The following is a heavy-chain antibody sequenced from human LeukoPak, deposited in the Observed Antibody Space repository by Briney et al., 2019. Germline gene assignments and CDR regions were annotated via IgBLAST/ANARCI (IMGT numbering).Heavy chain of an antibody. J-gene: IGHJ4*03. CDR3: ARQSGSYYDY. D-gene: IGHD1-26*01. CDR2: IYRSGTT. Sequence: SETLSLTCAVPGYSINNGYYWGWSRQPPGKGLEWIANIYRSGTTYYNPSLKSRVTISIDTSKNQVSLRLTSVTAADTAVYYCARQSGSYYDYWGQGALVTVSS. V-gene: IGHV4-38-2*01. CDR1: GYSINNGYY.